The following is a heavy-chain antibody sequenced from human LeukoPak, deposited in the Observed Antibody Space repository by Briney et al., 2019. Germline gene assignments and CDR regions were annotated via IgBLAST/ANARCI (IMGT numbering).Heavy chain of an antibody. D-gene: IGHD6-19*01. CDR3: ARATGGGAVAGFDY. Sequence: SETLSLSCTVSGGSISCYYWSWLRQPAGKGLEWIGRIYTSGSTNYNPSLKSRVTMSVDTSKNQFSLKLSSVTAADTAVYYCARATGGGAVAGFDYWGQGTLVTVSS. CDR1: GGSISCYY. CDR2: IYTSGST. V-gene: IGHV4-4*07. J-gene: IGHJ4*02.